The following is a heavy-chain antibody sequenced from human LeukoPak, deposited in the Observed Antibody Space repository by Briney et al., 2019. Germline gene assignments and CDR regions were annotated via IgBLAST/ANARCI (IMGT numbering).Heavy chain of an antibody. D-gene: IGHD2-15*01. V-gene: IGHV4-34*01. Sequence: PSETLSLTCAVYGGSFSGYYWSWIRQPPGKGLEWIGEINHSGSTNYNPSLKSRVTISVDTSKNQFSLKLSSVTAADTAVYYCARAKRGYCSGGSCYGLDYWGQGTLVTVSS. CDR1: GGSFSGYY. J-gene: IGHJ4*02. CDR3: ARAKRGYCSGGSCYGLDY. CDR2: INHSGST.